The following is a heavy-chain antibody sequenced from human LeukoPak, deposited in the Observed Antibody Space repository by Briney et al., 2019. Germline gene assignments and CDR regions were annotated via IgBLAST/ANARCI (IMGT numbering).Heavy chain of an antibody. CDR1: GFTFSSYG. V-gene: IGHV3-23*01. CDR3: AKDRDPYSGSCFDWFDP. CDR2: ISGSGGST. J-gene: IGHJ5*02. D-gene: IGHD1-26*01. Sequence: GGSLRLSCAASGFTFSSYGMSWVRQAPGKGLEWVSAISGSGGSTYYADSVKGRFTISRDNSKNTLYLQMNSLRAEDTAVYYCAKDRDPYSGSCFDWFDPWGQGTLVTVSS.